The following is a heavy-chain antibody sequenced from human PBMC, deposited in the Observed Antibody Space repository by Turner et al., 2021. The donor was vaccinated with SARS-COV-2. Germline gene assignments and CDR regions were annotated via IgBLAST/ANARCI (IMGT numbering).Heavy chain of an antibody. D-gene: IGHD3-22*01. J-gene: IGHJ3*02. CDR2: IIGSGGNT. V-gene: IGHV3-23*01. CDR3: SIQSVRYGTQKFAFDI. Sequence: GLVQTGGSLRLSGTAECFIFNNYAMSWVRKAPGKGLEWVAAIIGSGGNTYYADSAKGRFTISCYYQENAGLRDIGVTGVQTCALPIYSIQSVRYGTQKFAFDIWGQGTMVTVSS. CDR1: CFIFNNYA.